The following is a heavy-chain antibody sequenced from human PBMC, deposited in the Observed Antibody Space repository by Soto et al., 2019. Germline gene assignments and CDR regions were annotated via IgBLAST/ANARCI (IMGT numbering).Heavy chain of an antibody. V-gene: IGHV4-34*01. CDR2: INHSGST. CDR1: GGAFSGYY. D-gene: IGHD4-17*01. Sequence: SETLSLTCAVYGGAFSGYYWSWIRQPPGKGLEWIGEINHSGSTNYNPSLKSRVTISVDTSKNQFSLKLRSVTAADTALYYCATLPYGDYDSLDYWGQGTLVTVSS. CDR3: ATLPYGDYDSLDY. J-gene: IGHJ4*02.